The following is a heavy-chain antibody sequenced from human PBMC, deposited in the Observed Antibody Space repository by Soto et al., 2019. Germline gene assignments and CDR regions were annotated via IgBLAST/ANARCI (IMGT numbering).Heavy chain of an antibody. CDR3: ARGARSPSSSLFF. D-gene: IGHD3-10*01. CDR1: GGSINTGDFF. CDR2: IYSSGST. V-gene: IGHV4-31*11. Sequence: SETLSLTCAVSGGSINTGDFFWAWVRQHPGKGLEWIGFIYSSGSTDYNPSLESRLSISTDTSTNQFAMRLTSVTAADTAVYFCARGARSPSSSLFFWGQGLLVTVSS. J-gene: IGHJ4*02.